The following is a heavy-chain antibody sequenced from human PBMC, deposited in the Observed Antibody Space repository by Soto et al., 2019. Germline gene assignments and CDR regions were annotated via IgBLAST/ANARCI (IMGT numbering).Heavy chain of an antibody. CDR1: GFTFSSYG. V-gene: IGHV3-30*18. CDR2: ISYDGSNK. J-gene: IGHJ6*02. CDR3: AKDDKWELLGMDV. Sequence: QVQLVESGGCVVQPGRSLRLSCAASGFTFSSYGMHWVRQAPGKGLEWVAVISYDGSNKYYADSVEGRFTISRDNSKNTLYLQMNSLRAEDTAVYYCAKDDKWELLGMDVWGQGTTVTVSS. D-gene: IGHD1-26*01.